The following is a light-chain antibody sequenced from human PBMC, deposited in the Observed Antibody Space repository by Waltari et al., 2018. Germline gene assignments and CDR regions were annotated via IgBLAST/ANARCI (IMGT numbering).Light chain of an antibody. CDR1: SSNIGSNP. CDR2: GDI. Sequence: QSVLTQPPSASGTPGQRVTIPCSGSSSNIGSNPVNWYQQLPGTAPSLLTYGDIRLPSGVPDRFSGSKSGTSASLAISGLQSEDEVDFYCAVWDNSLNGVVFGGGTKLTVL. V-gene: IGLV1-44*01. CDR3: AVWDNSLNGVV. J-gene: IGLJ2*01.